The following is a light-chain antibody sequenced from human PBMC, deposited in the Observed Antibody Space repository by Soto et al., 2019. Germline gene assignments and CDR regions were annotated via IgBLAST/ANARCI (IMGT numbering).Light chain of an antibody. V-gene: IGKV3-11*02. Sequence: VLTQSPATLSLSPGARATLSCRASHYVSNYLAWYQQTPGQAPRLLIYTSSTSAPGVPARFSGSGSGRDFTLTISSLQSEDFAVYYCQHCNDWSAFGQGTRLEIK. CDR1: HYVSNY. CDR2: TSS. J-gene: IGKJ5*01. CDR3: QHCNDWSA.